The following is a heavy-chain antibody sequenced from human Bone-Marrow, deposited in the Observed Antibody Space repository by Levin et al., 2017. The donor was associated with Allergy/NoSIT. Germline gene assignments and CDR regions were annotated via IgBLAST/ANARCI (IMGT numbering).Heavy chain of an antibody. D-gene: IGHD2-8*01. Sequence: SETLSLTCTVSGYSISSGYFWGWLRQPPGKGLEWIGSFHHSGTTHYNPPLKSRVTIVVDTSKHQFSLKLTSVTAADTAVYYCARVSRYCTNGMCSYDTWGQGTLVTVSS. CDR2: FHHSGTT. V-gene: IGHV4-38-2*02. J-gene: IGHJ5*02. CDR1: GYSISSGYF. CDR3: ARVSRYCTNGMCSYDT.